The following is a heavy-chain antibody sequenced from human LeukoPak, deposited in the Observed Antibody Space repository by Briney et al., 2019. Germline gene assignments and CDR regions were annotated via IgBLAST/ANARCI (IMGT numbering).Heavy chain of an antibody. CDR3: ARQDSSGSPIYFQH. J-gene: IGHJ1*01. V-gene: IGHV4-39*01. Sequence: SETLSLTCTVSGGSISSSSYYWGWIRQPPGKGLEWIGSIYYSGSTYYNPSLKSRVTISVDTSKNQFSLKLSSVTAADTAVYYCARQDSSGSPIYFQHWGQGTLVTVSS. CDR1: GGSISSSSYY. D-gene: IGHD3-22*01. CDR2: IYYSGST.